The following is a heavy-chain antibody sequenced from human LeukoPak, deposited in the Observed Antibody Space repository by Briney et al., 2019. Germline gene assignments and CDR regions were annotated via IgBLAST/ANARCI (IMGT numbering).Heavy chain of an antibody. CDR1: GYSISSGYY. V-gene: IGHV4-38-2*01. Sequence: SETLSLTCAVSGYSISSGYYWGWIRQPPRKGLEWIGSFFLKGSTYYNPSLKSRVTISVDTSKNQFSLTLSSVTAADTAVYYCARVARCTSCFDVDYWGQGTLVTVSS. CDR3: ARVARCTSCFDVDY. J-gene: IGHJ4*02. CDR2: FFLKGST. D-gene: IGHD2-2*01.